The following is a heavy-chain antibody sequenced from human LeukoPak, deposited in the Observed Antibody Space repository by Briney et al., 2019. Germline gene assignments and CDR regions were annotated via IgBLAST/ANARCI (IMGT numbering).Heavy chain of an antibody. CDR3: ASGGVVAALTGFFDY. D-gene: IGHD2-15*01. Sequence: SVKVSCKASGVTFSSYAISWVRQAPGQGLEWMGGIIPILGTANYAQKFQGRVTITADESTSTAYMELSSLRSEDTAVYYCASGGVVAALTGFFDYWGQGTLVTVSS. V-gene: IGHV1-69*13. CDR2: IIPILGTA. CDR1: GVTFSSYA. J-gene: IGHJ4*02.